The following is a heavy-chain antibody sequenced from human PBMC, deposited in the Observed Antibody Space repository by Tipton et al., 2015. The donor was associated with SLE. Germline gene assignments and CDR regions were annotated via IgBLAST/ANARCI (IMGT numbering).Heavy chain of an antibody. V-gene: IGHV4-59*08. D-gene: IGHD6-6*01. J-gene: IGHJ1*01. CDR1: GASISSHY. CDR2: IYYSGST. Sequence: TLSLTCTVSGASISSHYWSWIRQPPGKGLEWIGYIYYSGSTDYNPSLKSRVTISVDTSKNQFSLKLTSVTAADTAVYYCARLVFGSSSRFFQHWGQGTLVTVSS. CDR3: ARLVFGSSSRFFQH.